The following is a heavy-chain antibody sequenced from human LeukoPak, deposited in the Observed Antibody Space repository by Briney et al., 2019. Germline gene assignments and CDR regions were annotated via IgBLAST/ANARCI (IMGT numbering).Heavy chain of an antibody. V-gene: IGHV3-48*03. D-gene: IGHD3-22*01. CDR3: ASVRYYYDSSGYFLDY. CDR2: ISSSGSTI. J-gene: IGHJ4*02. Sequence: LTGGSLRLSCAASGFTFSSYAMNWVRQAPGKGLEWVSYISSSGSTIYYADSVKGRFTISRDNAKNSLYLQMNSLRAEDTAVYYCASVRYYYDSSGYFLDYWGQGTLVTVSS. CDR1: GFTFSSYA.